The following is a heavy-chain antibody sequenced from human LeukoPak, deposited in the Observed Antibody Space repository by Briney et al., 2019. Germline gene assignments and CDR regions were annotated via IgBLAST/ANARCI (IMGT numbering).Heavy chain of an antibody. J-gene: IGHJ4*02. D-gene: IGHD1-26*01. V-gene: IGHV4-34*01. CDR3: ARDVGSSSFDY. CDR2: INHSGST. Sequence: SETLSLTCAVYGGSFSGYYWSWIRQPPGKGLEWIGEINHSGSTNYNPSLKSRVTISVDTSKNQFSLKLNSVTAADTAVYYCARDVGSSSFDYWGQGTLVTVSS. CDR1: GGSFSGYY.